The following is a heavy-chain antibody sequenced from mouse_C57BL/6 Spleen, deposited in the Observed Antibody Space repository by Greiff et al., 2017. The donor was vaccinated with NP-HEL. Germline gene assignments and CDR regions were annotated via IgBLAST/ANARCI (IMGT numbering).Heavy chain of an antibody. D-gene: IGHD2-4*01. CDR3: ARYYYDYDYYAMDY. CDR2: INYDGSST. J-gene: IGHJ4*01. CDR1: GFTFSDYY. V-gene: IGHV5-16*01. Sequence: EVNLVESEGGLVQPGSSMKLSCTASGFTFSDYYMAWVRQVPEKGLEWVANINYDGSSTYYLDSLKSRFIISRDNAKNILYLQMSSLKSEDTATYYCARYYYDYDYYAMDYWGQGTSVTVSS.